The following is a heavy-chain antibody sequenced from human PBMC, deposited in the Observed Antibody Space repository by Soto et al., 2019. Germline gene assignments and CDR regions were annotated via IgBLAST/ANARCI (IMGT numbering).Heavy chain of an antibody. J-gene: IGHJ4*02. D-gene: IGHD3-3*01. Sequence: SVKVSCNASGGTFSSYAISWVRQAPGQGLEWMGGIIPIFGTANYAQKFQGRVTITADESTSTAYMELSSLKIEDTAVYFCTADHWSWGQGTLVTVSS. CDR1: GGTFSSYA. CDR2: IIPIFGTA. CDR3: TADHWS. V-gene: IGHV1-69*13.